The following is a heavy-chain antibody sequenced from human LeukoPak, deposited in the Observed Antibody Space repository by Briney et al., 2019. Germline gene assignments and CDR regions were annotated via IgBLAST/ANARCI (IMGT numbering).Heavy chain of an antibody. Sequence: KPSETLSLTCTVSGGSISSYYWSWIRQPAGKGLEWIGRIYSSGSTNYNPSLKSRVTISVDTSKNQFSLKLSSVTAADTAVYYCAREVGATLNDAFDIWGQGTMVTVSS. D-gene: IGHD1-26*01. CDR3: AREVGATLNDAFDI. V-gene: IGHV4-4*07. J-gene: IGHJ3*02. CDR2: IYSSGST. CDR1: GGSISSYY.